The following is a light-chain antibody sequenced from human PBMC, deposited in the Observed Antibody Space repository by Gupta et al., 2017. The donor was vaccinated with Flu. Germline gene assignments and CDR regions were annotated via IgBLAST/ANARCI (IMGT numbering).Light chain of an antibody. J-gene: IGKJ2*01. CDR1: QDISNY. V-gene: IGKV1-33*01. CDR2: DAS. CDR3: QQDDNLPWD. Sequence: DIQMTQSPSSLSASVGDRVTITCQASQDISNYLNWYQQKPGKAPKLLIYDASNLETGVPSRFSGSGSGTDFTFTISSLQPEDIATYYCQQDDNLPWDFGQGTKLEIK.